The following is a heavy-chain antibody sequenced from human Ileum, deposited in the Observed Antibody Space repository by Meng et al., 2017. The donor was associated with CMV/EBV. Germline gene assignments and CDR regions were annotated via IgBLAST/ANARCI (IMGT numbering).Heavy chain of an antibody. CDR1: GYIFPDYS. J-gene: IGHJ5*02. CDR2: INPSRGAT. CDR3: GRGNGSFDP. V-gene: IGHV1-2*02. Sequence: KVPCKASGYIFPDYSIRGVQQARGQGLGWMEWINPSRGATRYAPNFQGRVTLTRDTSISTAYMELTRLNSGDTAVYYCGRGNGSFDPWGQGTLVTVSS.